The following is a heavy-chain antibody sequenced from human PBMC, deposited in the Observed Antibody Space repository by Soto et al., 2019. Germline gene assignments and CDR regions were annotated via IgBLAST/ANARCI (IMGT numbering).Heavy chain of an antibody. Sequence: PSQTLSLTCAISGDSVSSNSAAWNWIRQSPSRGLEWLGRTYYRSKWYNDYAVSVKSRITTNPDTSKNQFSLQLNSVTPEDTAVYYCARASGIVVVVAATSAFDIWGQGTMVTVSS. D-gene: IGHD2-15*01. CDR2: TYYRSKWYN. CDR1: GDSVSSNSAA. V-gene: IGHV6-1*01. J-gene: IGHJ3*02. CDR3: ARASGIVVVVAATSAFDI.